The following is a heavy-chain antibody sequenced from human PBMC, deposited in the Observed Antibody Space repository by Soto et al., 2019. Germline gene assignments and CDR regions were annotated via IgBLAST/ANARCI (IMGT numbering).Heavy chain of an antibody. Sequence: GGSLRLSCAASGFTFSSYAMSWVRQAPGKGLEWVSAISGSGGSTYYADSVKGRFTTSRDNSKNTLYLQMNSLRAEDTAVYYCAKAEGYCSGGSCYLYYYYYMHVWGKGTTVTVSS. CDR2: ISGSGGST. J-gene: IGHJ6*03. V-gene: IGHV3-23*01. CDR1: GFTFSSYA. CDR3: AKAEGYCSGGSCYLYYYYYMHV. D-gene: IGHD2-15*01.